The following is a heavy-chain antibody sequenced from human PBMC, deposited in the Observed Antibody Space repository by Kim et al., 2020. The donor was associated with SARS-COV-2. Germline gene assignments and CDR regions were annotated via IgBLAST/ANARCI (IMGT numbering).Heavy chain of an antibody. J-gene: IGHJ4*01. CDR3: ARKPTTSSWSYYFEY. CDR2: ISYDGTNK. Sequence: GGSLRLSCAASGFSFSNYAMFWVRQAPGKGLEWVALISYDGTNKDYADSVKGRFTISRDNSKSTLYLQMNSLRLADTAVYFCARKPTTSSWSYYFEYWG. CDR1: GFSFSNYA. D-gene: IGHD6-13*01. V-gene: IGHV3-30*04.